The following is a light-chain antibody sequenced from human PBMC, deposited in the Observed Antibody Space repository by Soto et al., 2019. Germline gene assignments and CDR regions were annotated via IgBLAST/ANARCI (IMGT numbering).Light chain of an antibody. CDR2: AAS. CDR3: HKYNSALWT. CDR1: QGISNY. J-gene: IGKJ1*01. V-gene: IGKV1-27*01. Sequence: DIQMTQSPSSLSASVGDRVTITCRASQGISNYLAWYQQKPGKVPKLLIYAASTLQSGVPSRFSGSGSGKDFTLTISSLQTEDVATYYCHKYNSALWTFGQGTKVEIK.